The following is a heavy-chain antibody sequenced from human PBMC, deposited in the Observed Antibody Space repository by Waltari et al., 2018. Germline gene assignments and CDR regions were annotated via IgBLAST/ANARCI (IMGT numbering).Heavy chain of an antibody. J-gene: IGHJ4*02. CDR2: ILPLFGTE. V-gene: IGHV1-69*12. CDR3: ARGAAMPGTWVY. D-gene: IGHD2-2*01. CDR1: GDFSGNA. Sequence: QVQLEQSGAEVKKPGSSVKVSCKVSGDFSGNAITWVRQAPGQGLEWMGGILPLFGTEDYAQRFKGRMTITADEYTNTAYMELTSLNSEDTALYFCARGAAMPGTWVYWGPGTLVTVSS.